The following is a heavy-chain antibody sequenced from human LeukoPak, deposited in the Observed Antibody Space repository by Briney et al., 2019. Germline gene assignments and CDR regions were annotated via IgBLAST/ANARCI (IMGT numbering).Heavy chain of an antibody. Sequence: ASVKVSCKASGYIFTSYGISWVLQAPGQGLEWMGWISAYNGNTNYAQKLQGRVTMTRDTSTSTAHMELRSLRSDDTAVYYCARGLPWGQHSLYGMDVWGQGTTVTVSS. CDR2: ISAYNGNT. J-gene: IGHJ6*02. CDR1: GYIFTSYG. V-gene: IGHV1-18*01. D-gene: IGHD7-27*01. CDR3: ARGLPWGQHSLYGMDV.